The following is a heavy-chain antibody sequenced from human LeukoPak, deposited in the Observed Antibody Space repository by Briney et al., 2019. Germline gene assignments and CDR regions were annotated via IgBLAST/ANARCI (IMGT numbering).Heavy chain of an antibody. CDR1: GFTVSSNY. Sequence: GGSLRLSCAASGFTVSSNYMSWVRQAPGKGLEWVSVIYSGGSTYYADSVKGQFTISRDNSKNTLYLQMNSLRAEDTAVYYCARDLQGDAFDIWGQGTMVTDSS. CDR3: ARDLQGDAFDI. CDR2: IYSGGST. J-gene: IGHJ3*02. V-gene: IGHV3-53*01.